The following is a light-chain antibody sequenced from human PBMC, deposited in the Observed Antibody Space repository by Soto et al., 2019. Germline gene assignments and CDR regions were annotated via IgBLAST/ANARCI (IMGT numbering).Light chain of an antibody. CDR3: QQGHNWPLT. CDR1: QSITSE. V-gene: IGKV3-15*01. Sequence: EIVMTQSPATLSVSPGATATLSCRASQSITSELAWYQQKPGQPPRLLIYGASTRATGVPARFTGSGSGSEFTLTISGLQSEDFAVYYCQQGHNWPLTFGQGTRLEI. J-gene: IGKJ2*01. CDR2: GAS.